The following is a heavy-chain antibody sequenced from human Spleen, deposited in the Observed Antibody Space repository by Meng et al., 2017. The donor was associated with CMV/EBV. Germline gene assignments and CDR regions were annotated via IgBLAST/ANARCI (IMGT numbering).Heavy chain of an antibody. D-gene: IGHD3-22*01. CDR2: IYPGDSDT. CDR3: ARPAPVDYYDSSGPFDY. CDR1: GYSFSTYW. V-gene: IGHV5-51*01. J-gene: IGHJ4*02. Sequence: GGSLRLSCKTAGYSFSTYWIGWVRQMPGKGLEWMGIIYPGDSDTRYSPSFQGQVTISADKSISTAYLQWSSLKASDTAMYYCARPAPVDYYDSSGPFDYWGRGTLVTVSS.